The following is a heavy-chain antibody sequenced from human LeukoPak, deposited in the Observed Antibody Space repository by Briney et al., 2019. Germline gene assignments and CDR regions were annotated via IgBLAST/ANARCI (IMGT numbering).Heavy chain of an antibody. CDR3: AKDGLVVVPAAHFDY. Sequence: GGSLRLSCAASGFTFSSYWMSWVRQAPGKGLEWVANINQDGSEKYYVDSVKGRFTISRDNAKKSLYLQMNSLRAEDTAVYYCAKDGLVVVPAAHFDYWGQGTLVTVSS. V-gene: IGHV3-7*01. D-gene: IGHD2-2*01. CDR1: GFTFSSYW. J-gene: IGHJ4*02. CDR2: INQDGSEK.